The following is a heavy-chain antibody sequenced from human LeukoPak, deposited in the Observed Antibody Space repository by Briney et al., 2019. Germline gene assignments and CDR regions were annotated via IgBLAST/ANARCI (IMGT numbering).Heavy chain of an antibody. D-gene: IGHD6-6*01. Sequence: SETLSLTCAVYGGSFSGYYWSWIRQPPGKGLEWIGEINHSGSTNYNPSLKSRVTISVDTSKNQFSLKLSSVTAADTAVYYCASIADRRYYYYYYMDVWGKGTTVTVSS. V-gene: IGHV4-34*01. CDR1: GGSFSGYY. CDR3: ASIADRRYYYYYYMDV. CDR2: INHSGST. J-gene: IGHJ6*03.